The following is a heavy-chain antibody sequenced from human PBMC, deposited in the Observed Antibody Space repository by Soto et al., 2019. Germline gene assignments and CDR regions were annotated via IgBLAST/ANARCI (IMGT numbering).Heavy chain of an antibody. J-gene: IGHJ4*02. CDR1: GFTFSSNA. CDR3: AKEGPVGQYVYY. D-gene: IGHD1-26*01. Sequence: EVQELESGGGLVQPGGSLRLSCAASGFTFSSNAMSWVRQAPGKGLEWVSSITGSGHRTWYADSVKGRFIISRDNFKNRVSVQMGSVRAEDTVIYYSAKEGPVGQYVYYWGQGILDVVCS. V-gene: IGHV3-23*01. CDR2: ITGSGHRT.